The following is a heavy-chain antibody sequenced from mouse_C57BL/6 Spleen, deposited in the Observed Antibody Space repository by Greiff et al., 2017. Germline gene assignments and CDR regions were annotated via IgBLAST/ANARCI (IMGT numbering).Heavy chain of an antibody. CDR2: ISSGGDYI. CDR3: TRDQSDGPYFDY. Sequence: EVKVVESGEGLVKPGGSLKLSCAASGFTFSSYAMSWVRQTPEKRLEWVAYISSGGDYIYYADTVKGRFTISRDNARNTLYLQMSSLKSEDTAMYYCTRDQSDGPYFDYWGQGTTLTVSS. V-gene: IGHV5-9-1*02. CDR1: GFTFSSYA. J-gene: IGHJ2*01. D-gene: IGHD2-3*01.